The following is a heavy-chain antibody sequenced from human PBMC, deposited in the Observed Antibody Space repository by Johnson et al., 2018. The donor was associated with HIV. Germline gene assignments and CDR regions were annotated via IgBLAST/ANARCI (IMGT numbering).Heavy chain of an antibody. CDR2: INWNGGST. J-gene: IGHJ3*02. Sequence: VQLVESGGGVVQPGRSLRLSCVASGFTFDDYGMSWVRQAPGKGLEWVSGINWNGGSTGYADSVKGRFSISRDNAKSSLYLQMNSLRAEDTALYYCARDLGRWAVTTDDGLDIWGQGTMVTVSS. CDR1: GFTFDDYG. D-gene: IGHD4-17*01. V-gene: IGHV3-20*04. CDR3: ARDLGRWAVTTDDGLDI.